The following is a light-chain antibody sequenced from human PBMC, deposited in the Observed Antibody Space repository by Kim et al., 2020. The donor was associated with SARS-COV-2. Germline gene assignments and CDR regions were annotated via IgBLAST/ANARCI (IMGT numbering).Light chain of an antibody. CDR1: SSDVGGYKH. V-gene: IGLV2-18*02. J-gene: IGLJ2*01. CDR3: ISYTSSTTWV. Sequence: GQSVTIACTGSSSDVGGYKHVSWFQQPPGTAPKLMIYEVNNRPSGVPDRFSGSKSGNTASLTISGLQAEDEADYYCISYTSSTTWVFGGGTQLTVL. CDR2: EVN.